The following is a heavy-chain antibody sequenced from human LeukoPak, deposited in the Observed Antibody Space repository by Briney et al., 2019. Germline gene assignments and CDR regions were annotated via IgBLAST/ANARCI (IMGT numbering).Heavy chain of an antibody. Sequence: SETLSLTCTVSGGSISSYYWSWLRQPPGKGLEWIGYIYYSGSTNYNPSLKSRVTISVDTSKNQFSLKLSSVTAADTAVYYCARENSSGWIDYWGQGTLVTVSS. CDR3: ARENSSGWIDY. D-gene: IGHD6-19*01. V-gene: IGHV4-59*01. J-gene: IGHJ4*02. CDR1: GGSISSYY. CDR2: IYYSGST.